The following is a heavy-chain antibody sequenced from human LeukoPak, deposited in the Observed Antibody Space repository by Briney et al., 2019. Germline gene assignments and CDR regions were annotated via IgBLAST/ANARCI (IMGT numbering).Heavy chain of an antibody. CDR1: GGSISSYY. CDR3: ARVTEWNDFDY. Sequence: PSETLSLTCTVSGGSISSYYWSWIRQPPGKGLEWIGYIYYTGSTNYNPSLKSRVTISVDTSKNQFSLKLNSVTAADTAVYSCARVTEWNDFDYWGQGILVTVSS. J-gene: IGHJ4*02. V-gene: IGHV4-59*01. D-gene: IGHD1-1*01. CDR2: IYYTGST.